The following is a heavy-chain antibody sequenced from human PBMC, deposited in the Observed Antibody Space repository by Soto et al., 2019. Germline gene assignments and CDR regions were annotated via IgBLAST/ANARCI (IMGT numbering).Heavy chain of an antibody. Sequence: KTSETLSLTCTVSGGSISSYYWSWIRQPAGKGLEWIGRIYTSGSTNYNPSLKSRVTMSVDTSKNQFSRKLSSVTAADTAVYYCARGVIGATVRGYFDYWGQGTLVTVSS. J-gene: IGHJ4*02. D-gene: IGHD1-26*01. V-gene: IGHV4-4*07. CDR2: IYTSGST. CDR1: GGSISSYY. CDR3: ARGVIGATVRGYFDY.